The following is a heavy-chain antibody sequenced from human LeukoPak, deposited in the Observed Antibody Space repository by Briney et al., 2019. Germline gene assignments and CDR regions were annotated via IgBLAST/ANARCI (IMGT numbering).Heavy chain of an antibody. J-gene: IGHJ3*02. Sequence: GGSLRLSCAASGFTFSDYILDWVRQAPGKGLEWVGRIRRGANSYTTEYAASVKGRFTISRDDSKNSLYLHMNSLKTEDTAVYHCSRDGGEGGNSAFDIWGQGTMVTVAS. V-gene: IGHV3-72*01. CDR2: IRRGANSYTT. CDR3: SRDGGEGGNSAFDI. CDR1: GFTFSDYI. D-gene: IGHD3-16*01.